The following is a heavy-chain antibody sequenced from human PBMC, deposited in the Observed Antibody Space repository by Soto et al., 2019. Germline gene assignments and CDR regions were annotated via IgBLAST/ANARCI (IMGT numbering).Heavy chain of an antibody. CDR3: ARDPHIVVVVAATPSTGEGFDP. D-gene: IGHD2-15*01. CDR1: GGTFSSYA. Sequence: SVKVSCKASGGTFSSYAISWVRQAPGQGLEWMGGIIPIFGTANYAQKFQGRVTITADESTSTAYMELSSLRSEDTAVYYCARDPHIVVVVAATPSTGEGFDPWGQGTLVTVSS. CDR2: IIPIFGTA. J-gene: IGHJ5*02. V-gene: IGHV1-69*13.